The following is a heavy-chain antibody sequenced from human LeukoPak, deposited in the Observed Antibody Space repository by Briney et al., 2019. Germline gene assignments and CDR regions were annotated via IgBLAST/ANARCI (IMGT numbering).Heavy chain of an antibody. CDR1: GYTFTDYY. V-gene: IGHV1-2*02. Sequence: GASVKVSCKASGYTFTDYYMHWVRQAPGQGLEWMGWINPKSGGTNYAQKFQGRVTMTRDTSISTAYMELSRLISDDTAVYYCARATDYGDYGYYYGMDVWGQGTTVTVSS. CDR3: ARATDYGDYGYYYGMDV. J-gene: IGHJ6*02. D-gene: IGHD4-17*01. CDR2: INPKSGGT.